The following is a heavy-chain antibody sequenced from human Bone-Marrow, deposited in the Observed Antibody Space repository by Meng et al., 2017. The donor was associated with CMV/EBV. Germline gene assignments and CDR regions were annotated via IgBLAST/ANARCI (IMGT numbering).Heavy chain of an antibody. CDR3: ASNGAGSSWYYGMDV. V-gene: IGHV5-51*01. J-gene: IGHJ6*02. CDR1: GYSFTSYW. D-gene: IGHD6-13*01. Sequence: GESLKISCKGSGYSFTSYWIGWVRQMPGKGLEWMGIIYPGDPDTRYSPSFQGQVTISADKSISTAYLQWSSLKASDTAMYYCASNGAGSSWYYGMDVWGQGTTVTVSS. CDR2: IYPGDPDT.